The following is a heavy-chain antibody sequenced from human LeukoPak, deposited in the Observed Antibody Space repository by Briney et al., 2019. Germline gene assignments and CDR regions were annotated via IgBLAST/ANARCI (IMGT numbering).Heavy chain of an antibody. CDR3: ARDLRDGYNWWIDP. CDR2: ISSSGSTI. CDR1: GFTFSSYE. J-gene: IGHJ5*02. D-gene: IGHD5-24*01. Sequence: PGGSLRLSCAASGFTFSSYEMNWVRQAPGKGLEWVSYISSSGSTIYYADSVKGRFTISRDNAKNSLYLQMNSLRAEDTAVYYCARDLRDGYNWWIDPWGQGTLVTVSS. V-gene: IGHV3-48*03.